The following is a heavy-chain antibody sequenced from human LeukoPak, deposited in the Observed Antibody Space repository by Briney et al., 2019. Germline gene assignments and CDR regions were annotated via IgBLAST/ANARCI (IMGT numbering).Heavy chain of an antibody. D-gene: IGHD3-3*01. Sequence: ASVKVSCKASGGTFISYAISWVRQAPGQGLEWMGGIIPIFGTANYAQKLQGRVTMTTDTSTSTAYMELRSLRSDDTAVYYCARDPLPYYDFWSGRSSVYGMDVWGQGTTVTVSS. CDR3: ARDPLPYYDFWSGRSSVYGMDV. CDR2: IIPIFGTA. V-gene: IGHV1-69*05. CDR1: GGTFISYA. J-gene: IGHJ6*02.